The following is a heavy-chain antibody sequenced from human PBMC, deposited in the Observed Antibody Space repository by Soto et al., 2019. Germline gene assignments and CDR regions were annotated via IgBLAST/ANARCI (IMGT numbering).Heavy chain of an antibody. J-gene: IGHJ5*02. V-gene: IGHV4-34*01. CDR2: INHSGST. Sequence: QVQLQQWGAGLLKPSETLSLTCAVYDGSFSGYYWSWIRQPPGKGLEWIGEINHSGSTNYNPSLKSRVTISVDTSKNQFSLKLSSVTAADTAVYYRARDGGSSCNYRLDSFDPWGQGTLVTVSS. CDR1: DGSFSGYY. CDR3: ARDGGSSCNYRLDSFDP. D-gene: IGHD6-13*01.